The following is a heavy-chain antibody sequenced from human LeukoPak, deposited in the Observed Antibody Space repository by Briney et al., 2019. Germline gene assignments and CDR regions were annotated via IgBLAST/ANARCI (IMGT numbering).Heavy chain of an antibody. V-gene: IGHV4-34*01. CDR3: ARVHSQQLVQYYFDY. J-gene: IGHJ4*02. Sequence: SETLSLTCTVSGGSISSYYWSWIRQPPGKGLEWIGEINHSGSTNYNPSLKSRVTISVDTSKNQFSLKLSSVTAADTAVYYCARVHSQQLVQYYFDYWGQGTLVTVSS. CDR1: GGSISSYY. CDR2: INHSGST. D-gene: IGHD6-13*01.